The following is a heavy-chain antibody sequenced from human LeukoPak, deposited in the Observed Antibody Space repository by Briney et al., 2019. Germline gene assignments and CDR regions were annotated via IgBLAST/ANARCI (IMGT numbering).Heavy chain of an antibody. Sequence: GGSLRLSCGDSEFPFSGYWMSWVRQAPGKGLEGVANIHKDGSAKRYVDSVKGRFTISRDNAKSSLYLQMNSLRDEDTAVYYCTRDRGFGADDYWGQGSLVSVSS. J-gene: IGHJ4*02. CDR1: EFPFSGYW. CDR3: TRDRGFGADDY. V-gene: IGHV3-7*01. CDR2: IHKDGSAK. D-gene: IGHD3-10*01.